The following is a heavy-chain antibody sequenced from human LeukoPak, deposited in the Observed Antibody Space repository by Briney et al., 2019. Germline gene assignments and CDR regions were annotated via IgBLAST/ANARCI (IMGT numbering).Heavy chain of an antibody. J-gene: IGHJ4*02. D-gene: IGHD6-13*01. CDR3: ARGRGYSSSWYPFDY. V-gene: IGHV4-34*01. Sequence: SETLSLTCAVYGGSFSGYYWSWVRQPPGKGLEWIGEINHSGSTNYNPSLKSRVTISVDTSKNQFSLKLSSVTAADTAVYYCARGRGYSSSWYPFDYWGQGTLVTVSS. CDR1: GGSFSGYY. CDR2: INHSGST.